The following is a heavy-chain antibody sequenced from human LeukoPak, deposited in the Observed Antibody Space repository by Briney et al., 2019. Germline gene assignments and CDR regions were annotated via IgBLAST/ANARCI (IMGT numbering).Heavy chain of an antibody. D-gene: IGHD6-19*01. V-gene: IGHV3-74*01. CDR3: ARDPYSSGWYSPNGVAFDI. CDR2: INSDGINT. J-gene: IGHJ3*02. Sequence: GGSLRLSCAASGFTFSNYWMHWVRQAPGKGLVWVSRINSDGINTSYADSVKGRFTISRDNAKNTLNLQMNSLRAEDTAVYYCARDPYSSGWYSPNGVAFDIWGQGTMVTVSS. CDR1: GFTFSNYW.